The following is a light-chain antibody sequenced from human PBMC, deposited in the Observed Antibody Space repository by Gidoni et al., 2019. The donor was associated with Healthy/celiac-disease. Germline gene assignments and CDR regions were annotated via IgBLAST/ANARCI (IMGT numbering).Light chain of an antibody. CDR3: QQYNSYSPWT. J-gene: IGKJ1*01. CDR1: QSISSW. CDR2: DAS. Sequence: DIKMPHSPSTLSASAGDRVTITCRASQSISSWLAWYQQKPGKDPKLLIYDASSWESGVPSRFSGSGSGTEFTLTISSLQPDDFATDYCQQYNSYSPWTFGQGTKVEIK. V-gene: IGKV1-5*01.